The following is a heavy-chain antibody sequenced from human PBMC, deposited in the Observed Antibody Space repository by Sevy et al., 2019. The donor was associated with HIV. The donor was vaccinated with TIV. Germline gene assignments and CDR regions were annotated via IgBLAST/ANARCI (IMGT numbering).Heavy chain of an antibody. J-gene: IGHJ3*02. V-gene: IGHV3-48*01. D-gene: IGHD3-22*01. CDR3: SRDPYYYDSSGSTLNAFDS. Sequence: GGSLRLSCAASGFTFSSYSMNWVRQAPGKGLEWVSYISSSSSTIYYADSVKGRFTISSDNAKNSLSLQMNSLGAEDTGVFYCSRDPYYYDSSGSTLNAFDSWCQGTMVTVSS. CDR2: ISSSSSTI. CDR1: GFTFSSYS.